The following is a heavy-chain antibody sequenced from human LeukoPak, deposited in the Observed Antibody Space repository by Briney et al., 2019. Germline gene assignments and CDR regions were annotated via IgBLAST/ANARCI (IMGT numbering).Heavy chain of an antibody. Sequence: SETLSLTCTVSGGSIRNYYWTWIRQPPGKGLEWIGYIYYSGSTNYNPSLKSRVIISRDTSKNQLSLKLSSATAADTAVYYCAARDSSSWYGAFDIWGQGTMVTVSS. CDR1: GGSIRNYY. CDR2: IYYSGST. D-gene: IGHD6-13*01. J-gene: IGHJ3*02. V-gene: IGHV4-59*01. CDR3: AARDSSSWYGAFDI.